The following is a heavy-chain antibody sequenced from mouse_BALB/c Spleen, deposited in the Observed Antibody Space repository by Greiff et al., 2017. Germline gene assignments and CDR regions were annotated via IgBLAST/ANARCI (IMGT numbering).Heavy chain of an antibody. CDR2: ISYDGSN. Sequence: EVQLQESGPGLVKPSQSLSLTCSVTGYSITSGYYWNWIRQFPGNKLEWMGYISYDGSNNYNPSLKNRISITRDTSKNQFFLKLNSVTTEDTATYYCARSYYDYDGDWFAYWGQGTLVTVSA. CDR1: GYSITSGYY. J-gene: IGHJ3*01. V-gene: IGHV3-6*02. D-gene: IGHD2-4*01. CDR3: ARSYYDYDGDWFAY.